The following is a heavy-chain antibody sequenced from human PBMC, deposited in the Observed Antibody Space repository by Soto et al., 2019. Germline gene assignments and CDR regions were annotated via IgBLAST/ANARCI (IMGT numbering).Heavy chain of an antibody. Sequence: EVQLVESGGGLVHPGGSLRLSCAASGFTVSSNYMSWVRQAPGKGLEWVSVIYSGGSTYYADSVKGRFTISRDNSKNTLYLQMNSLRAEDTAVYYCARGGAVGYCSSTSCYSFDYWGQGTLVTVSS. V-gene: IGHV3-66*01. CDR2: IYSGGST. CDR1: GFTVSSNY. J-gene: IGHJ4*02. D-gene: IGHD2-2*01. CDR3: ARGGAVGYCSSTSCYSFDY.